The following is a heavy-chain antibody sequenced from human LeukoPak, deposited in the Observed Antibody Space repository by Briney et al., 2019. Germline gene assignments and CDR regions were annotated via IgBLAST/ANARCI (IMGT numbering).Heavy chain of an antibody. D-gene: IGHD6-13*01. CDR2: TWYDGTNK. J-gene: IGHJ4*02. CDR1: GFSFSSFG. Sequence: GGSLRLSCVAPGFSFSSFGMHWVRQAPGKGLEWVAVTWYDGTNKNYADSVKGRFTISRDNSKSTMYLQMNSLRAEDTAVYYCARDYTSSWIRPLDYWGQGTLVTVSS. CDR3: ARDYTSSWIRPLDY. V-gene: IGHV3-33*01.